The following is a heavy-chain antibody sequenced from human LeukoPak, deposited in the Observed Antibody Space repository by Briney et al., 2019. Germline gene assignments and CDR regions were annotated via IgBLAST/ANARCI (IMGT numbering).Heavy chain of an antibody. CDR1: GYSFTSYW. CDR3: ARQESAYNWFDP. V-gene: IGHV5-51*01. J-gene: IGHJ5*02. CDR2: IYPGDSDT. Sequence: GESLTISCKGSGYSFTSYWIVCVRQMPGKGLEWMGIIYPGDSDTRYSPSFQGQVTISADKSISTAYLQCSSLKASNTAMYYCARQESAYNWFDPWGQGTLVTVSS.